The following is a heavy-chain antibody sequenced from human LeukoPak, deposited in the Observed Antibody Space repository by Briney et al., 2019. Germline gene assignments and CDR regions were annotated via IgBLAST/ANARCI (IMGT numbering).Heavy chain of an antibody. V-gene: IGHV4-39*07. J-gene: IGHJ4*02. CDR2: IYHSGST. CDR1: GGSISSSSYY. Sequence: SETLSLTCTVSGGSISSSSYYWGWIRQPPGKGLEWIGSIYHSGSTYYNPSLKSRVTISVDTSKDQFSLKLSSVTAADTAVYYCARDSPRNYYGSGSYYPIDYWGQGTLVTVSS. D-gene: IGHD3-10*01. CDR3: ARDSPRNYYGSGSYYPIDY.